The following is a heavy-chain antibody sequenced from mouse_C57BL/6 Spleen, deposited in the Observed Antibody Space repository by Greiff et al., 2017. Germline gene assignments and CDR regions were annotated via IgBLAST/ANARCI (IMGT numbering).Heavy chain of an antibody. CDR2: IHPNSGST. J-gene: IGHJ2*01. CDR1: GYTFTSYW. CDR3: ARRGNSDY. V-gene: IGHV1-64*01. D-gene: IGHD2-1*01. Sequence: QVQLQQQPGAELVKPGASVKLSCKASGYTFTSYWMHWVKQRPGQGLEWIGMIHPNSGSTNYNEKFKSKATLTVDKSSSTAYMQLSSLTSEDSAVYYCARRGNSDYWGQGTTRTVSS.